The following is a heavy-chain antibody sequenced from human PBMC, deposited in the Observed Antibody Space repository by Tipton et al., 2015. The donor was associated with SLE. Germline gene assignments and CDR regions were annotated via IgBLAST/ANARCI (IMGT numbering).Heavy chain of an antibody. CDR2: IYYSGST. Sequence: TLSLTCTVSGGSISSHYWSWIRQPPGKGLEWIGYIYYSGSTNYNPSLKSRVTISVDTSKNQFSLKLSSVTAADTAVYYCARVLGRTYTVAGPYYFDYWGQGTLVTVSS. V-gene: IGHV4-59*11. CDR1: GGSISSHY. D-gene: IGHD6-19*01. J-gene: IGHJ4*02. CDR3: ARVLGRTYTVAGPYYFDY.